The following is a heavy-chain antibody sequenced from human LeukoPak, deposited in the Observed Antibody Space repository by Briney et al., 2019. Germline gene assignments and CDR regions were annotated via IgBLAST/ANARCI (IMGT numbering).Heavy chain of an antibody. V-gene: IGHV4-34*01. J-gene: IGHJ6*02. CDR3: ARDPREGYGMDV. CDR2: INHSGST. Sequence: PSETLSLTCAVYGGSFSGYYWSWIRQPPGKGLEWIGEINHSGSTNYNPSLKSRVTISVDTSKNQFSLKLSSVTAADTAVYYCARDPREGYGMDVWGQGTTVTVSS. CDR1: GGSFSGYY. D-gene: IGHD6-6*01.